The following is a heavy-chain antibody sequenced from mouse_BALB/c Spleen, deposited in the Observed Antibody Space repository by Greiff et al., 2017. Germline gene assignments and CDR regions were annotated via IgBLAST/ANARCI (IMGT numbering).Heavy chain of an antibody. CDR1: GYTFTSYW. CDR3: ARAGAFITTATAY. CDR2: INPSNGRT. V-gene: IGHV1S81*02. D-gene: IGHD1-2*01. Sequence: QVQLQQPGAELVKPGASVKLSCKASGYTFTSYWMHWVKQRPGQGLEWIGEINPSNGRTNYNEKFKSKATLTVDKSSSTAYMQLSSLTSEDSAVYYCARAGAFITTATAYWGQGTLVTVSA. J-gene: IGHJ3*01.